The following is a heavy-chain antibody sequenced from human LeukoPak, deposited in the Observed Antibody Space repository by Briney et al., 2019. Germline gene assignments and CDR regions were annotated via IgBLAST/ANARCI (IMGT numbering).Heavy chain of an antibody. Sequence: GESLKISCKGSGYSFTSYWIGWVRQMPGKGLEWMGIIYPGDSDTRYSPSFQGQVTISADKSISTAYLQWSSLKASDTAMYYCARHLSPYSRGWYHLDYWGQGTLVTVSS. J-gene: IGHJ4*02. D-gene: IGHD6-19*01. CDR2: IYPGDSDT. CDR1: GYSFTSYW. V-gene: IGHV5-51*01. CDR3: ARHLSPYSRGWYHLDY.